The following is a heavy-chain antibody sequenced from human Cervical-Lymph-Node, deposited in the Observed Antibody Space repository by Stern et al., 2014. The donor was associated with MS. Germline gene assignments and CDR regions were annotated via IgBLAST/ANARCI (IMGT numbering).Heavy chain of an antibody. J-gene: IGHJ5*02. CDR2: VIPFVGTS. CDR3: ARGSGDNWFGP. D-gene: IGHD3-10*01. V-gene: IGHV1-69*06. CDR1: GG. Sequence: VQLVESGAEVKKPGYSVKVSCKSSGGISWVRQAPGQGLEWMGGVIPFVGTSTYAQKFQGRVTITADTSTNTTYLHLSRLTSADTAVYYCARGSGDNWFGPWGQGTLVTVSS.